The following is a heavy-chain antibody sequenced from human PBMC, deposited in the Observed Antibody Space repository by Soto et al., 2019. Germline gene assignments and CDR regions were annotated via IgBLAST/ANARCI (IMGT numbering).Heavy chain of an antibody. Sequence: ASVKVSCKASGYTFTGYYMHWVRQAPGQGLEWMGWINPNSGGTNYAQKFQGRVTMTRDTSISTAYMELSRLRSDDTAVYYCARVPGDSSGYYPYFDYWGQGTLVTVSS. CDR2: INPNSGGT. CDR3: ARVPGDSSGYYPYFDY. J-gene: IGHJ4*02. V-gene: IGHV1-2*02. CDR1: GYTFTGYY. D-gene: IGHD3-22*01.